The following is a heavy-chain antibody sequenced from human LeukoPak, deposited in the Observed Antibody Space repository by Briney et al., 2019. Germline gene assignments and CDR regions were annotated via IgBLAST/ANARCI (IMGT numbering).Heavy chain of an antibody. V-gene: IGHV3-15*01. CDR1: GFTFSNAW. CDR3: TTVYCSSTSCSSP. D-gene: IGHD2-2*01. Sequence: GGSLRLSCAASGFTFSNAWMSWVRQAPGKGLEWVGRIKSKTDGGTTDYAAPVKGRFTISRDDSKTTLYLQMNSLKTEDTAVCYCTTVYCSSTSCSSPWGQGTLVTVSS. J-gene: IGHJ5*02. CDR2: IKSKTDGGTT.